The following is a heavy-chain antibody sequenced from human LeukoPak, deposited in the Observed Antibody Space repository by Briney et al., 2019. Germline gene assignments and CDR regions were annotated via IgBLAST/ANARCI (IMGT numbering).Heavy chain of an antibody. CDR3: ARDITKRWLQLSPFDY. Sequence: ASVKVSCKASGYTFTSYGISWVRQAPGQGLEWMGRINPNSGGTNYAQKFQGRVTMTRDTSISTAYMELSRLRSDDTAVYYCARDITKRWLQLSPFDYWGQGTPVTVSS. J-gene: IGHJ4*02. V-gene: IGHV1-2*06. CDR1: GYTFTSYG. D-gene: IGHD5-24*01. CDR2: INPNSGGT.